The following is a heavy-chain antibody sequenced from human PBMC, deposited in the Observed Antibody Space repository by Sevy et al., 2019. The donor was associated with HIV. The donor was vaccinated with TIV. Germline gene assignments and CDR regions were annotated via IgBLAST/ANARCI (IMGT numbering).Heavy chain of an antibody. CDR1: GYIFSSYG. CDR3: AKDRDVLLVPSTMRDEYPGYGMDV. J-gene: IGHJ6*02. CDR2: LSYDERNK. D-gene: IGHD2-2*01. V-gene: IGHV3-30*18. Sequence: GGSLRLSCAASGYIFSSYGIHWVRQAPGKGLEWVAFLSYDERNKYYADSVKGRFTISGDSSKNTFYLQMNNLRVDDTAVYDCAKDRDVLLVPSTMRDEYPGYGMDVWGQGTTVTVSS.